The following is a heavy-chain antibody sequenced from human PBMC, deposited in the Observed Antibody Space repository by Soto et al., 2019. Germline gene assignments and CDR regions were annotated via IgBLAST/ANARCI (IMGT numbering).Heavy chain of an antibody. D-gene: IGHD3-10*02. CDR3: ARGRHTKFFGKPGNSNWFDP. J-gene: IGHJ5*02. Sequence: SETLSLTCAVYGGSFSGYYWSWIRQPPGKGLEWIGEINHSGSTNYNPSLKSRVTISVDTSKNQFSLKLSSVTAADTAVYYCARGRHTKFFGKPGNSNWFDPWGQGTLVTVSS. CDR1: GGSFSGYY. V-gene: IGHV4-34*01. CDR2: INHSGST.